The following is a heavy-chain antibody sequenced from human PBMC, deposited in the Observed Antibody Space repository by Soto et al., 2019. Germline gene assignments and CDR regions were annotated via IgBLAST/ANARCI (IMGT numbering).Heavy chain of an antibody. CDR1: GYSFSNSG. CDR2: ISTYNGNT. D-gene: IGHD2-8*01. CDR3: ARDEYNNGRNWLNP. J-gene: IGHJ5*02. V-gene: IGHV1-18*01. Sequence: QVALVQSGPEVKKPGASVKVSCKASGYSFSNSGFSWMRQAPGQGLEWMGWISTYNGNTNYAQKFQGRLSMTRDTSTTTAFMELMTLRSDDTAVYYCARDEYNNGRNWLNPWGQGTLVTVTS.